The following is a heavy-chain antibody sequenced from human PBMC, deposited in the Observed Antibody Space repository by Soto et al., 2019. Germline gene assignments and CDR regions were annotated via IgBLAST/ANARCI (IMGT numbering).Heavy chain of an antibody. Sequence: GPSVKVSCKASGYTFTSYGISWVRQAPGQGLEWMGWISAYNGNTNYAQKLQGRVTMTTDTSTSTAYMELRSLRSDDTAVYYCARDPVRFLEWLLISGDYYGMDVWGQGTTVTVS. CDR3: ARDPVRFLEWLLISGDYYGMDV. CDR1: GYTFTSYG. CDR2: ISAYNGNT. D-gene: IGHD3-3*01. V-gene: IGHV1-18*01. J-gene: IGHJ6*02.